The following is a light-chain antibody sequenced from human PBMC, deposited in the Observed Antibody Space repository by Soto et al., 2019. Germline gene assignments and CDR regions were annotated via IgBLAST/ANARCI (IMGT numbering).Light chain of an antibody. CDR2: AAS. CDR1: QTTNNY. J-gene: IGKJ2*01. V-gene: IGKV1-39*01. Sequence: DIQMTQSPSSVSASVGDRVTITGRASQTTNNYLNWYQLKPGKAPKILIYAASTLQTGVPSRFTGSGSGTDFTLTIISLQPEDYETYFCQQSYSMPYAFGPGTKVDIK. CDR3: QQSYSMPYA.